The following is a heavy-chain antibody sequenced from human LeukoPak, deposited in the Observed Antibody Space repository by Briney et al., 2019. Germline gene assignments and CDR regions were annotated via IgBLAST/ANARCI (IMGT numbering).Heavy chain of an antibody. Sequence: SETLSLTCAVYGGSFSGYYWSWIRQPPGKGLEWIGEINHSGSTNYNPSLKSRVTISVDTSKNQFSLKLSSVTAADTAVYYCARSWHLYYYYGIDGWGQGTTVTVSS. J-gene: IGHJ6*02. V-gene: IGHV4-34*01. CDR2: INHSGST. CDR3: ARSWHLYYYYGIDG. CDR1: GGSFSGYY. D-gene: IGHD5-24*01.